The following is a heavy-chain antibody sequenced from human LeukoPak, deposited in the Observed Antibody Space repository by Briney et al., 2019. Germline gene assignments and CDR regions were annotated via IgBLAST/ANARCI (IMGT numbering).Heavy chain of an antibody. CDR2: INPNSGGT. D-gene: IGHD6-13*01. V-gene: IGHV1-2*04. Sequence: GASVKVSCKASGYTFTGYYMHWVRQAPGQGLEWMGWINPNSGGTNYAQKFQGWVTMTRDTSISTAYMELSRLRSEDTAVYYCARDPHMGSSWYYFDYWGQGTLVTVSS. CDR3: ARDPHMGSSWYYFDY. J-gene: IGHJ4*02. CDR1: GYTFTGYY.